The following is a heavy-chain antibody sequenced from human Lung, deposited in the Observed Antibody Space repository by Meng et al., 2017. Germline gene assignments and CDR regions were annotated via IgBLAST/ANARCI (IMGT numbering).Heavy chain of an antibody. J-gene: IGHJ2*01. CDR2: INHSGST. D-gene: IGHD1/OR15-1a*01. CDR3: ASPKQANWYFDL. V-gene: IGHV4-34*01. Sequence: VRLQQCAALLLQPEAIPLLSGVDGGGFCSGDYWSWSHQPARRVVEWIGKINHSGSTNYNPSLKSRVTISVDTSKNQFSLKLSSVTAADTAVYYCASPKQANWYFDLWGRGTLVTVSS. CDR1: GGFCSGDY.